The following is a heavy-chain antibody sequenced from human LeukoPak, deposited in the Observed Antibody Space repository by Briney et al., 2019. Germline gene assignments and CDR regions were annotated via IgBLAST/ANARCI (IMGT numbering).Heavy chain of an antibody. CDR2: ISGSGGST. CDR1: GFTFSSYA. Sequence: GGSLRLSCAASGFTFSSYAMSWVRQAPGKGLEWVSAISGSGGSTYYADSVKGRFTISRDNSKNTLYLQMNSLRAEDTAVYYCARDDGDYYDSSGYSNPFDYWGQGTLVTVSS. J-gene: IGHJ4*02. V-gene: IGHV3-23*01. D-gene: IGHD3-22*01. CDR3: ARDDGDYYDSSGYSNPFDY.